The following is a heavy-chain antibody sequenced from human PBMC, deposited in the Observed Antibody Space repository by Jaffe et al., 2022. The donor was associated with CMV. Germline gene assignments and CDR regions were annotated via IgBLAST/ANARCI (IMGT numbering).Heavy chain of an antibody. Sequence: EVQLVESGGGLVKPGRSLRLSCTASGFTFGDYAMSWFRQAPGKGLEWVGFIRSKAYGGTTEYAASVKGRFTISRDDSKSIAYLQMNSLKTEDTAVYYCTWCSSTSCYTGWFDPWGQGTLVTVSS. D-gene: IGHD2-2*02. J-gene: IGHJ5*02. CDR2: IRSKAYGGTT. CDR1: GFTFGDYA. CDR3: TWCSSTSCYTGWFDP. V-gene: IGHV3-49*05.